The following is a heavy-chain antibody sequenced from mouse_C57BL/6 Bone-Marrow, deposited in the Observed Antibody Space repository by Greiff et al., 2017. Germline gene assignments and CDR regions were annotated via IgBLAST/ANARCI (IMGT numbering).Heavy chain of an antibody. CDR1: GYTFTSYW. V-gene: IGHV1-61*01. D-gene: IGHD2-13*01. J-gene: IGHJ2*01. CDR2: IYPSDSET. CDR3: AREGDPAY. Sequence: VQLQQPGAELVRPGSSVKLSCKASGYTFTSYWMDWVKQRPGQGLEWIGNIYPSDSETHYTQKFKDKATLTVDKSSSTAYMQLSSLTSEDSAVYYCAREGDPAYWGQGTTLTVSS.